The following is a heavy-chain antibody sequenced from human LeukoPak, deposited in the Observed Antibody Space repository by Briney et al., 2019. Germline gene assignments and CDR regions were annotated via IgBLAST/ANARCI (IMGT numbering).Heavy chain of an antibody. CDR3: AKSDTYGYSY. CDR1: GYTFSSYG. V-gene: IGHV3-30*02. D-gene: IGHD5-18*01. CDR2: IRNDGSNK. J-gene: IGHJ4*02. Sequence: GGFLRLSCAASGYTFSSYGMHWVRQAPGKGLEWVAFIRNDGSNKYYADSVKGRFTISRDDSKNTVYVQMHSLRAEDTAVYYCAKSDTYGYSYWGQGTLVTVFS.